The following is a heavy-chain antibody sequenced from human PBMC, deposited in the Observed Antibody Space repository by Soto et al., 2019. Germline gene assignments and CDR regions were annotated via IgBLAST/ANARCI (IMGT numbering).Heavy chain of an antibody. CDR2: VYHTGDT. Sequence: QVQLQESGPRLVKPSGSLSLTCGVSGGTVARSHWWSWVRQSPGGGLEWIGNVYHTGDTNFNPSPQSRVTISVDKSNNQFSLRLNSLTAADTAVYFCAREIVTAGGNNYFDPWGPGTLVTVSS. CDR1: GGTVARSHW. V-gene: IGHV4-4*02. J-gene: IGHJ5*02. D-gene: IGHD2-21*02. CDR3: AREIVTAGGNNYFDP.